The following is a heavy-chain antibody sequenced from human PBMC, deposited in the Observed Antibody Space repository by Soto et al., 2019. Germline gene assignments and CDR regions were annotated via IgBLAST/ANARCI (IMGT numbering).Heavy chain of an antibody. J-gene: IGHJ6*02. Sequence: QVQLVQSGTEVKRPGDSVKVSCKASGYTFTGYYVHWVRQAPGQGLEWMGWINPNSGDTYLAQRFQGRVTMNRATSIGTAYMDLRGLTSDDTAEYYCAKWGAIVAAGTRVYLYNAMDVWGQGTTVTVSS. CDR2: INPNSGDT. V-gene: IGHV1-2*02. CDR1: GYTFTGYY. D-gene: IGHD1-26*01. CDR3: AKWGAIVAAGTRVYLYNAMDV.